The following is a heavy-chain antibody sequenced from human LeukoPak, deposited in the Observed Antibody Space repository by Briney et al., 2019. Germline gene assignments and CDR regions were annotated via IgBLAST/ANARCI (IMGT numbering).Heavy chain of an antibody. V-gene: IGHV3-23*01. Sequence: GGSLRLSCAASGFTFSNYAMSWVRQAPGKGLEWVSAISGSGDNTYYGDSVKGRFTISRDNSKNTLYLQMNSLRAEDTAVYYCAKTRPLDSSSWSHGDYWGQGTLVTVSS. CDR2: ISGSGDNT. D-gene: IGHD6-13*01. CDR3: AKTRPLDSSSWSHGDY. J-gene: IGHJ4*02. CDR1: GFTFSNYA.